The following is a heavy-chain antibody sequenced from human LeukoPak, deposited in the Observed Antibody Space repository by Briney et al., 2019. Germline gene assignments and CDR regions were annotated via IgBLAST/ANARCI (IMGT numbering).Heavy chain of an antibody. J-gene: IGHJ6*03. CDR2: IYYSGST. V-gene: IGHV4-39*07. CDR3: ARDRPRLRGYSYGYYYYMDV. Sequence: ASETLSLTCTVSGGSISNSGYYWGWIRQPPGKGLEGMGGIYYSGSTYYNPSLKSRVTISVDTSKNQFSLKLSSVTAADTAVYYCARDRPRLRGYSYGYYYYMDVWGKGTTVTVSS. CDR1: GGSISNSGYY. D-gene: IGHD5-18*01.